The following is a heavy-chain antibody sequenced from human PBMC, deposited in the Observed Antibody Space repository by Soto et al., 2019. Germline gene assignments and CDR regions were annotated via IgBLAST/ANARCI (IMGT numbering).Heavy chain of an antibody. Sequence: GASVKVSGKASGVTFSSYAMSWVRQAPGQGLGGLGGTIPIFGTANYAQKFQGRVTITADESTSTAYMELSSLRSEDTAVYYCAREHELRMITFGGVIGWRSDAFDIWGQGTMVTVSS. D-gene: IGHD3-16*02. CDR1: GVTFSSYA. J-gene: IGHJ3*02. CDR3: AREHELRMITFGGVIGWRSDAFDI. CDR2: TIPIFGTA. V-gene: IGHV1-69*13.